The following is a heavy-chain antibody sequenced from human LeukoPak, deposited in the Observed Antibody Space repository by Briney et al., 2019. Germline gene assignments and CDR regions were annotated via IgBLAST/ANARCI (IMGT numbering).Heavy chain of an antibody. CDR1: GLTSINAW. D-gene: IGHD5-18*01. Sequence: GGSLRFSCEAPGLTSINAWTSWVGQAPGRGRGWVARIKSKTDGRTTDYAAPVKGRFTISRDDSKNTLYLQTNSLKTEDTAVYYCTTDHHRLWLRPDDYWGQGTLVTVSS. V-gene: IGHV3-15*01. J-gene: IGHJ4*02. CDR2: IKSKTDGRTT. CDR3: TTDHHRLWLRPDDY.